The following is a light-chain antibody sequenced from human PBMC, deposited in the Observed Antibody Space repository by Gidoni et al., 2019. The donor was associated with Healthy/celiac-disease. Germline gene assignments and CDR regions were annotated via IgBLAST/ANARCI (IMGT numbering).Light chain of an antibody. Sequence: DIVLTPPPVTLSLSPGERATLSCRASQSVSGSYLAWFQQKPGQAPSLLIYGASSRATGIPERFSGSGAGTEYTLTISRREPEDVAVDYCQQYGSSPRTFXQXTKVEIK. CDR1: QSVSGSY. CDR2: GAS. V-gene: IGKV3-20*01. CDR3: QQYGSSPRT. J-gene: IGKJ1*01.